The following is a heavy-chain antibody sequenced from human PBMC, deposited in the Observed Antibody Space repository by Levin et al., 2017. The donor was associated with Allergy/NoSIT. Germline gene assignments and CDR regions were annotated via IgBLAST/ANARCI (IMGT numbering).Heavy chain of an antibody. J-gene: IGHJ4*02. CDR3: AREPDTAMATYFDY. D-gene: IGHD5-18*01. CDR2: ISSSGSTI. V-gene: IGHV3-11*01. CDR1: GFTFSDYY. Sequence: LSLTCAASGFTFSDYYMSWIRQAPGKGLEWVSYISSSGSTIYYADSVKGRFTISRDNAKNSLYLQMNSLRAEDTAVYYCAREPDTAMATYFDYWGQGTLVTVSS.